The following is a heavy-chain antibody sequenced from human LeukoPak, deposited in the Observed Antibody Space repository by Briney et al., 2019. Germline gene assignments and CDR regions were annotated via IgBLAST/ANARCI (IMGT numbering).Heavy chain of an antibody. J-gene: IGHJ6*02. CDR3: ARDRGYCSSTSCYMPEYYYYYGMDV. CDR1: GGSISSYY. CDR2: IYYSGST. V-gene: IGHV4-59*01. D-gene: IGHD2-2*01. Sequence: SETLSLTCTVSGGSISSYYWSWIRRPPGKGLEWIGYIYYSGSTNYNPSLKSRVTISVDTSKNQFSLKLSSVTAADTAVYYCARDRGYCSSTSCYMPEYYYYYGMDVWGQGTTVTVSS.